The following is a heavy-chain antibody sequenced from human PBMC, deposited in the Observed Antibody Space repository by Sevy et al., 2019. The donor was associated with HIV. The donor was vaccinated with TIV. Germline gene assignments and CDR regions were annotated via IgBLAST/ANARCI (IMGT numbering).Heavy chain of an antibody. V-gene: IGHV3-11*06. CDR1: GFTFSDYY. Sequence: GGSLRLSCAASGFTFSDYYMSWIRQAPGKGLEWVSYISSSSSYTNYADSVKGRFTVSRDNAKNSLYLQMNSLRAEDTAVYYCASPIFTVTTDAFDIWGQGTMVTVSS. CDR2: ISSSSSYT. J-gene: IGHJ3*02. D-gene: IGHD4-17*01. CDR3: ASPIFTVTTDAFDI.